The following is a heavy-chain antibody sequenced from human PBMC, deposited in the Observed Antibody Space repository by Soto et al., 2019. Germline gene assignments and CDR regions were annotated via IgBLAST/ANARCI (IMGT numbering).Heavy chain of an antibody. Sequence: SETLSLTCTVSGGSISSYYWGWIRQSPVKGLEWIGYIHYSGSTNYNPSLRSRVTISVDTPKNQFSLKVNSMTAADTAIYYCARGGVAARKGRWFDPWGQGTLVT. V-gene: IGHV4-59*01. CDR3: ARGGVAARKGRWFDP. CDR2: IHYSGST. J-gene: IGHJ5*02. CDR1: GGSISSYY. D-gene: IGHD6-25*01.